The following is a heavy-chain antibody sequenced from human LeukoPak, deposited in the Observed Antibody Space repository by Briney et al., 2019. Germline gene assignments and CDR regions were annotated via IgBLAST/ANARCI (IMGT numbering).Heavy chain of an antibody. CDR3: VPYNWNYALNY. V-gene: IGHV3-74*01. Sequence: PGGSLRLSCAAPGFTFSTYWMHWVRQAPGKGLVWVSRINGDGSTTTYADSVKGRFTISRDNAKNTLYLQMNSLRAEDTAVYYCVPYNWNYALNYWGQGTLVAVSS. CDR2: INGDGSTT. CDR1: GFTFSTYW. D-gene: IGHD1-7*01. J-gene: IGHJ4*02.